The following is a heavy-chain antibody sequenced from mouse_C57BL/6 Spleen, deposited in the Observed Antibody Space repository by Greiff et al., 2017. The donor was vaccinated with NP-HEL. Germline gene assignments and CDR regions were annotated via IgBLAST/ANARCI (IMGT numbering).Heavy chain of an antibody. CDR3: ARHEGFAY. J-gene: IGHJ3*01. V-gene: IGHV5-6*01. CDR1: GFTFSSYG. CDR2: ISSGGSYT. Sequence: EVMLVESGGDLVKPGGSLKLSCAASGFTFSSYGMSWVRQTPDKRLEWVATISSGGSYTYYPDSVKGRFTISRDNAKNTLYLQMSSLKSEDTAMYYCARHEGFAYWGQGTLVTVSA.